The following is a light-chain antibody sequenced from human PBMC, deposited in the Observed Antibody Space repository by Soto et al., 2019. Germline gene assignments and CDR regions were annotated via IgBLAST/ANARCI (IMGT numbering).Light chain of an antibody. CDR2: DAS. CDR3: QHYNSYSEA. CDR1: QSISGS. J-gene: IGKJ1*01. Sequence: DVQMTQSPSTLSASVGDRVTITCRASQSISGSLAWYQQKPGKAPKALIYDASSLESGVPSRFRGSGSGTEFTLTISSLQPDDFATYYCQHYNSYSEAFGQGTKVDIK. V-gene: IGKV1-5*01.